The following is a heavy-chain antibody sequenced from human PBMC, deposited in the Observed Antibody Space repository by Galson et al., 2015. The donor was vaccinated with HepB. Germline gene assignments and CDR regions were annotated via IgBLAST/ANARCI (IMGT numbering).Heavy chain of an antibody. CDR1: GFTFSRYW. CDR3: ARDLVVVVAATRSDYYGMDV. V-gene: IGHV3-7*03. J-gene: IGHJ6*04. D-gene: IGHD2-15*01. Sequence: SLRLSCAASGFTFSRYWMSWVRQAPGKGLEWVANIKQDGSEKYYVDSVKGRFTISRDNAKNSLYLQMNSLRAEDTAVYYCARDLVVVVAATRSDYYGMDVWGKGTTVTVSS. CDR2: IKQDGSEK.